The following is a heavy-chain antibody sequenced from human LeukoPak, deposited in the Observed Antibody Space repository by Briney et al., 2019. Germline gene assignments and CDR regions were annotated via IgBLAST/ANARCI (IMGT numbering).Heavy chain of an antibody. CDR1: GGSISNYY. CDR2: IYTGGTT. CDR3: ARDYDAGNHPAMWGALDV. Sequence: SETLSLTCTVSGGSISNYYWRWIRQSAGKGLQWVGRIYTGGTTNFNPSLKSRITMSVDTSKNQFSLRLTSVTAADTAVYYCARDYDAGNHPAMWGALDVWGQGTMVTVSS. V-gene: IGHV4-4*07. D-gene: IGHD4-23*01. J-gene: IGHJ3*01.